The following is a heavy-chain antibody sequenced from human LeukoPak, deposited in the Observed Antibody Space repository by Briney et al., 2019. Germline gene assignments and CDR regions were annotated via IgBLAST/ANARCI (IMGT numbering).Heavy chain of an antibody. CDR2: IYPGDSDT. CDR3: ARLRLGKTWFFDL. J-gene: IGHJ5*01. CDR1: RYSLISHW. D-gene: IGHD7-27*01. Sequence: GESLKISCQCSRYSLISHWIGWVRQMPGKGLEWMGNIYPGDSDTRYSPSFQGHVTISVDKSTSTAYLQWSGLRASDTAMYYCARLRLGKTWFFDLWGQGTLVTVSS. V-gene: IGHV5-51*01.